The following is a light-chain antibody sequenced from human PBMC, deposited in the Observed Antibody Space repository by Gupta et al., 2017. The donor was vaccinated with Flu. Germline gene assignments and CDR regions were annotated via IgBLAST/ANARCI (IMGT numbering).Light chain of an antibody. CDR1: KWANEY. J-gene: IGLJ1*01. V-gene: IGLV3-1*01. CDR2: QRS. CDR3: QARDRSILYV. Sequence: SEHKWANEYLYCHQQRRGHSPVLVIDQRSRRPSGIPERFSGSRSGNTATLTISGTQAKDEADYYSQARDRSILYVFGTGTKVTVL.